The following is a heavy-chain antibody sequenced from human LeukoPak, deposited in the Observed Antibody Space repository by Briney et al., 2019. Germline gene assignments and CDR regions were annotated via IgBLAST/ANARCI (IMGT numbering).Heavy chain of an antibody. Sequence: SETLSLTCTVSGYSISSGYYWGWIRQPPGKGLEWIGSIYHSGRTFYNPSLKSRVTISVDTSKNQFSLKLTSVTAADTAVYYCARGVVAAAGGYFDLWGQGTLVTVSS. V-gene: IGHV4-38-2*02. J-gene: IGHJ4*02. CDR1: GYSISSGYY. D-gene: IGHD2-15*01. CDR3: ARGVVAAAGGYFDL. CDR2: IYHSGRT.